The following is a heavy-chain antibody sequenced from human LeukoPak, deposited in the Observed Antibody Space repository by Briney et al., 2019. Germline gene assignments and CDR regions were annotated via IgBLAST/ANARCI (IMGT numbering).Heavy chain of an antibody. CDR2: ISGSGGST. J-gene: IGHJ4*02. CDR1: GFTFSNYA. D-gene: IGHD1-26*01. CDR3: ARATALWEPEVSFDY. Sequence: GGSLRLSCAASGFTFSNYAMGWVRQAPGKGLEWVSVISGSGGSTYFADSVKGRFTISKDNSKNTLYLQMSSLRAEDTAVYYCARATALWEPEVSFDYWGQGTLVTVSS. V-gene: IGHV3-23*01.